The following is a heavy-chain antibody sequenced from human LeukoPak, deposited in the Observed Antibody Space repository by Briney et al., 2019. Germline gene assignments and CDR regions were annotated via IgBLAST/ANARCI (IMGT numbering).Heavy chain of an antibody. Sequence: GGSLRLSCAASGFTFSSYWMSWVRQAPGKGLEWVANIKRDGSDKYYVDSVKGRFTISRDNAKNSLYLQMNSLRAEDTAVYYCARDGNLGSIDYWGQGTLVTVSS. V-gene: IGHV3-7*01. D-gene: IGHD7-27*01. CDR3: ARDGNLGSIDY. CDR1: GFTFSSYW. J-gene: IGHJ4*02. CDR2: IKRDGSDK.